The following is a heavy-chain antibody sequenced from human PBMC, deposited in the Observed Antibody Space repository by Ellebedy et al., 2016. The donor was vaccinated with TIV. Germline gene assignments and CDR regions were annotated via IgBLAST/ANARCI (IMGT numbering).Heavy chain of an antibody. Sequence: PGGSLRLSCAASGFTVTTNYMNWVRQAPGKGLEWVAGVNAGGLVIAYADSVKGRFTISRDNSKNTLDLQMNSLRAEDTAVYYCASYRYHYYVGNTIFAYWGQGTLVTVSS. D-gene: IGHD3-10*01. V-gene: IGHV3-53*01. CDR2: VNAGGLVI. J-gene: IGHJ4*02. CDR1: GFTVTTNY. CDR3: ASYRYHYYVGNTIFAY.